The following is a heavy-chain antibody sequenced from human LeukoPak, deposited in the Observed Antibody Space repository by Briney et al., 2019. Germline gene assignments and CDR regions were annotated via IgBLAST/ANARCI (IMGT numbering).Heavy chain of an antibody. CDR2: IWYDKGDK. CDR1: GFTFGNYA. J-gene: IGHJ4*02. CDR3: ARDKWGNGWTGSIDN. V-gene: IGHV3-33*01. Sequence: GGSLRLSCAASGFTFGNYAMHWVRQAPGKGLEWVAVIWYDKGDKYYADAVKGRFAISRDDSKNTPYLQIKSLRAEDTAVYYCARDKWGNGWTGSIDNWGQGTLVTVSA. D-gene: IGHD6-19*01.